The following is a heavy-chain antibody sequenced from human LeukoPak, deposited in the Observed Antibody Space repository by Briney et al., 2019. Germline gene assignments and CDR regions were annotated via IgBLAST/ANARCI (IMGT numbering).Heavy chain of an antibody. CDR2: IYPGDSDT. J-gene: IGHJ6*02. CDR1: GYSFTSYW. D-gene: IGHD4-23*01. Sequence: GESLKISFKGSGYSFTSYWIGWVRQMPGKGLEWMGIIYPGDSDTRFSPSFQGQVTISADKSISTAYLQWSSLKASDTAMYYCARTDYGGNTYYYYYGMDVWGQGTTVTVSS. V-gene: IGHV5-51*01. CDR3: ARTDYGGNTYYYYYGMDV.